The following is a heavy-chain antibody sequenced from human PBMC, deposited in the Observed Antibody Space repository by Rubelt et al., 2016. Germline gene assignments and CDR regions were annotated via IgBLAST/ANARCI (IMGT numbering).Heavy chain of an antibody. J-gene: IGHJ4*02. Sequence: QVQLQESGPGLVKPSETLSLTCTVSGGSISSYYWSWIRQPPGKGLEWIGYIYYSGSTNYNPSLKVRFTISVDTSKNQFSWKLSSVTAADTAVYYCARVVWFGELSYFDYWGQGTLVTVSS. CDR3: ARVVWFGELSYFDY. D-gene: IGHD3-10*01. V-gene: IGHV4-59*08. CDR2: IYYSGST. CDR1: GGSISSYY.